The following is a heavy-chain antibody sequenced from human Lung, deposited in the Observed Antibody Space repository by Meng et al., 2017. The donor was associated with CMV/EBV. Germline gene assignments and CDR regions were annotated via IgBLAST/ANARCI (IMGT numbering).Heavy chain of an antibody. Sequence: VRVQGAGQGLVKPSGTLSLTCAVSGGSISSSNWWSWVRQPPGKGLEWIGEIYHSGSTNYNPSLKSRVTISVDKSKNQFSLKLSSVTAADTAVYYCASFPPPGKQWLVTDYWGQGTLVTVSS. CDR3: ASFPPPGKQWLVTDY. CDR1: GGSISSSNW. CDR2: IYHSGST. J-gene: IGHJ4*02. D-gene: IGHD6-19*01. V-gene: IGHV4-4*02.